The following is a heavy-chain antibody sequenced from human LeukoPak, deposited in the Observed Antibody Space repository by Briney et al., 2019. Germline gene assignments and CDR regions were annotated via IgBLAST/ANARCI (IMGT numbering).Heavy chain of an antibody. V-gene: IGHV3-21*01. CDR2: ISSSSSYI. D-gene: IGHD1-26*01. CDR3: AKDRAWELDY. Sequence: PGGSLRLSCAASGFTFSSYSMNWVRQAPGKGLEWVSSISSSSSYIYYADSVKGRFTISRDNAKNSLYLQMNSLRAEDTAVYYCAKDRAWELDYWGQGTLVTVSS. J-gene: IGHJ4*02. CDR1: GFTFSSYS.